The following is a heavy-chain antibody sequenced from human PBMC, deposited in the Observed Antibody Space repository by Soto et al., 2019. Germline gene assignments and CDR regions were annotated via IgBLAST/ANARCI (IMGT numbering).Heavy chain of an antibody. CDR3: ARDRSGYGDYKTDY. CDR2: ISAYNGNT. Sequence: ASVKVSCKASGYTFTSYGISWVRQAPGQGLEWMGWISAYNGNTNYAQKLQGRVTMTTDTSTSTAYMELRSLRSDDTAVYYCARDRSGYGDYKTDYWGQGTLVTVSS. D-gene: IGHD4-17*01. V-gene: IGHV1-18*01. CDR1: GYTFTSYG. J-gene: IGHJ4*02.